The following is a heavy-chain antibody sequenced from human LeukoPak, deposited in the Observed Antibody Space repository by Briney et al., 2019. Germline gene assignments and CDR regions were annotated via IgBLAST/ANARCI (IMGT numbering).Heavy chain of an antibody. CDR2: MNPNSGNT. Sequence: ASVKVSCKASGYTFTSYDINWVRQATGQGLEWMGWMNPNSGNTGYAQKFQGRVTMTRDTSISTAYMELGRLRSDDTAVYYCARGGYYYGSDYYYMDVWGKGTTVTISS. V-gene: IGHV1-8*01. J-gene: IGHJ6*03. D-gene: IGHD3-10*01. CDR3: ARGGYYYGSDYYYMDV. CDR1: GYTFTSYD.